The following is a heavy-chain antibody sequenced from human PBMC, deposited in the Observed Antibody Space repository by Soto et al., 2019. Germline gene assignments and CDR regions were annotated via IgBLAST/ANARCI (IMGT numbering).Heavy chain of an antibody. J-gene: IGHJ6*03. CDR1: GFTFSSYW. CDR3: ARETDYDFWSGYRIVGDYYYMDV. CDR2: IKQDGSDK. V-gene: IGHV3-7*01. Sequence: HPGGSLRLSCAASGFTFSSYWMSWVRQAPGKGLEWVANIKQDGSDKYYVDSVKGRFTISRDNAKNSLYLQMNSLRAEDTAVYYCARETDYDFWSGYRIVGDYYYMDVRGKGTTVTVSS. D-gene: IGHD3-3*01.